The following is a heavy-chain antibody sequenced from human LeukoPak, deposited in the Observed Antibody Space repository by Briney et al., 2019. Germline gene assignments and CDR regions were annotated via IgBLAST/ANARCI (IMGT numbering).Heavy chain of an antibody. CDR2: INPSGGST. J-gene: IGHJ6*03. CDR1: GYTFTSYY. CDR3: ARDKLLRWLQSGVGSFYYYYMDV. Sequence: ASVKLSCKASGYTFTSYYMHWVRQAPGQGLEWMGIINPSGGSTSYAQKFQGRVTITRDTSTSTVYMELSSLRSEDTAVYYCARDKLLRWLQSGVGSFYYYYMDVWGKGTTVTVSS. V-gene: IGHV1-46*01. D-gene: IGHD5-24*01.